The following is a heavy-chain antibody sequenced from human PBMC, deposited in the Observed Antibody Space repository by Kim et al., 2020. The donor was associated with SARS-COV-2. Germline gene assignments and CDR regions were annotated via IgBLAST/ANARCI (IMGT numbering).Heavy chain of an antibody. CDR2: INQDGSEK. D-gene: IGHD6-13*01. Sequence: GGSLRLSCAASRFTFSDYWMTWVRQAPGKGLEWVANINQDGSEKYYVDSVKGRFAISRDNAKNSLYLQMNSLRAEDTAVYYCARDQRGYTSDWFGWGQGTRVTVSS. V-gene: IGHV3-7*03. J-gene: IGHJ4*02. CDR1: RFTFSDYW. CDR3: ARDQRGYTSDWFG.